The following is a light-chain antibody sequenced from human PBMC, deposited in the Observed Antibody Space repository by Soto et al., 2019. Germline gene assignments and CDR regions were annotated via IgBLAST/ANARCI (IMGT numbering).Light chain of an antibody. J-gene: IGKJ1*01. Sequence: DIQMTQSPSSLSASVGDRVTITCRASQSISSFLNWYQQKPGKAPRLLIYAASSLQSGVSSRFSGSGSGTDFPLTIRRMEPEDFAVYYCQQYGSSGTFGQGTKVDIK. V-gene: IGKV1-39*01. CDR1: QSISSF. CDR2: AAS. CDR3: QQYGSSGT.